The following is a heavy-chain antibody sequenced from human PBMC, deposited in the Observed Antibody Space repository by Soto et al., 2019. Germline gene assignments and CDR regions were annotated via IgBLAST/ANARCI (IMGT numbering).Heavy chain of an antibody. J-gene: IGHJ4*02. V-gene: IGHV4-59*01. CDR3: ARDKHTSGFYALDY. CDR1: GGSTSSYY. Sequence: SETLSLTCTVSGGSTSSYYWSWIRQPPGKGLEWIGYIYYSGSTNCNPSLKSRVTISLDTSKNQFSLKLSSVTAADTAVYYCARDKHTSGFYALDYWGQGTLVTVSS. D-gene: IGHD3-22*01. CDR2: IYYSGST.